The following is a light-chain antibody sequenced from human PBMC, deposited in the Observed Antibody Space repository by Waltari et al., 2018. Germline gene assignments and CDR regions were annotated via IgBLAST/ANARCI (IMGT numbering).Light chain of an antibody. J-gene: IGKJ2*01. V-gene: IGKV3-15*01. Sequence: ETLMTQSPAILSVSPGETATLSCRASKSIGNNLAWYQQKPGQAPRHLIYVASSRGTGIPARFFGAGSGTDFTLTISSLQSEDFAVYYCQQYNEWPYTFGQGTKVDLK. CDR3: QQYNEWPYT. CDR1: KSIGNN. CDR2: VAS.